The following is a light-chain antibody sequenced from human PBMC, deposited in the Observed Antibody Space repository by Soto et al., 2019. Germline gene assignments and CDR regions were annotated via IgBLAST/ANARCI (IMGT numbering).Light chain of an antibody. Sequence: EIVLAQSPLSVPFTPREPSSISCRSSQSLLHSSGYNYLAWYQQKPGQPPKLLIYWASTRESGVPDRFSGSGSGTDFTLTISSLQAEDVAVYYCQQYYSTPPKTFGQGTKVDIK. V-gene: IGKV4-1*01. CDR1: QSLLHSSGYNY. CDR2: WAS. J-gene: IGKJ1*01. CDR3: QQYYSTPPKT.